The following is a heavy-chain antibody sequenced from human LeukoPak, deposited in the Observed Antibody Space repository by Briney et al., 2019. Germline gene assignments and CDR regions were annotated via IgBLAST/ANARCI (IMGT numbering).Heavy chain of an antibody. Sequence: SQSLSLTCAVSGGSISSGGYSWSWIRQPPGRGLEWIGYIYPSGSTNYNPSLESRVTISVDRSKNQFSLKLSSVTAADTAVYYCPRTLWFGDVRWFDPWGQGTLVTVSS. CDR1: GGSISSGGYS. CDR3: PRTLWFGDVRWFDP. V-gene: IGHV4-30-2*01. D-gene: IGHD3-10*01. J-gene: IGHJ5*02. CDR2: IYPSGST.